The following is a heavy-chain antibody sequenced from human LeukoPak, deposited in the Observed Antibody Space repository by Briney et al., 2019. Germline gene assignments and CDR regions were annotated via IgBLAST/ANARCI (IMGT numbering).Heavy chain of an antibody. CDR3: AKDDGQWQNWNWFAP. CDR1: GFTFNSYG. Sequence: GGSLRLSCAASGFTFNSYGMHWVRQAPGKGLEWVAAISHDGNNVYYGDSVKGRFTISRDNFRNTLYLQMNSLRPEDTAIYYCAKDDGQWQNWNWFAPWGQGTLAIVSS. D-gene: IGHD6-19*01. V-gene: IGHV3-30*18. J-gene: IGHJ5*02. CDR2: ISHDGNNV.